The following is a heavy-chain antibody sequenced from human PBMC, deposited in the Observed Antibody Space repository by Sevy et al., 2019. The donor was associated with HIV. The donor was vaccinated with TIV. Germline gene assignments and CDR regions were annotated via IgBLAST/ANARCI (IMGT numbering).Heavy chain of an antibody. Sequence: GGSLRLSCAASGFSFSAYTMNWVRQAPGKGLEWVSSINSGRNYIYYADSMKGRFTISRENDKNSLYLQMNSLRAEDTAVYYCARSSGWSQPTDYWGQGTLVTVSS. V-gene: IGHV3-21*06. D-gene: IGHD6-19*01. CDR3: ARSSGWSQPTDY. J-gene: IGHJ4*02. CDR2: INSGRNYI. CDR1: GFSFSAYT.